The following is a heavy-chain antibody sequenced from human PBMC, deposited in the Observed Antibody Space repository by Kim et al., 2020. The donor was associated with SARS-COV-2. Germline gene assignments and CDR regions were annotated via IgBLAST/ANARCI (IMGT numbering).Heavy chain of an antibody. CDR3: ARAREMAFGP. CDR1: GYSISAGSY. CDR2: FYHGGSP. V-gene: IGHV4-38-2*02. D-gene: IGHD2-8*01. J-gene: IGHJ5*02. Sequence: SETLSLTCTVSGYSISAGSYWGWLRQPPGKAPEWIGNFYHGGSPYYNPSLKSRVTISEDTSKNQFSPKLTSVTAADTAVYYCARAREMAFGPWGQGILV.